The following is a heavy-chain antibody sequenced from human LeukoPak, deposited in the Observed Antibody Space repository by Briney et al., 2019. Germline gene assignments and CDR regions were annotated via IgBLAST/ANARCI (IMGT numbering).Heavy chain of an antibody. V-gene: IGHV4-39*01. J-gene: IGHJ4*02. CDR3: VRHVTGSSHDD. Sequence: PSETLSLTCTVSGASISSSIHYWGWFRQPPGKGLERIGTLSSSGSTYYNPSLKSRVTISVDTSKNQFSLRQSSVTAADTAVYYCVRHVTGSSHDDWGQGTLVTVSS. CDR2: LSSSGST. D-gene: IGHD1-26*01. CDR1: GASISSSIHY.